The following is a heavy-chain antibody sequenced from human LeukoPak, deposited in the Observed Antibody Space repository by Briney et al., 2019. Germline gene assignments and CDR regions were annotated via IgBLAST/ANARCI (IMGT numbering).Heavy chain of an antibody. CDR2: ISYDGSNK. D-gene: IGHD1-26*01. CDR3: ARDLGGATDY. CDR1: GFTFSSYA. J-gene: IGHJ4*02. V-gene: IGHV3-30-3*01. Sequence: GGSLRLSCAASGFTFSSYAMHWVRQAPGKGLEWVAVISYDGSNKYYADSVKGRFTISRDNSKNTLYLQVNSLRAEDTAVYYCARDLGGATDYWGQGTLVTVSS.